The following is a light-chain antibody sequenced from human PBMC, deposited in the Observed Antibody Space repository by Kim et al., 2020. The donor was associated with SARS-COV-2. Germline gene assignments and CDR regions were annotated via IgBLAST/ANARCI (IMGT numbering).Light chain of an antibody. CDR3: QVWDSSLRV. V-gene: IGLV3-9*01. Sequence: VALGQTARSTCGGDNIGSKYVHWYQQKSGQAPVLVIYRDVNRPSGIPGRFSGSSSGNTATLTISRAQGGDEADYYCQVWDSSLRVFGGGTQLTVL. J-gene: IGLJ3*02. CDR1: NIGSKY. CDR2: RDV.